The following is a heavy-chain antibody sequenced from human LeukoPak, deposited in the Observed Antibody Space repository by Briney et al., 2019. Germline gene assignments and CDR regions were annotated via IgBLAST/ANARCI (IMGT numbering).Heavy chain of an antibody. V-gene: IGHV4-34*01. CDR2: IKHGGFT. J-gene: IGHJ4*02. CDR3: ARGLGEGYPDY. Sequence: PSETLFLTCAVHGGSFSGFYWTWMRQPPGKELEWIGEIKHGGFTSYHPSLKSRVTMSEDTSNNQFSLKLTSVTAADTAVYYSARGLGEGYPDYWGPGTLVTVSS. CDR1: GGSFSGFY. D-gene: IGHD5-24*01.